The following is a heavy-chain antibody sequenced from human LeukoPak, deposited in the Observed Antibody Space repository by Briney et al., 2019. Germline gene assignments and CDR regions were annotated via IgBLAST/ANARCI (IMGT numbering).Heavy chain of an antibody. CDR2: IWYDGSNK. D-gene: IGHD3-10*01. CDR3: ARDMVDGSKSRAGYFDY. V-gene: IGHV3-33*08. CDR1: GFTFSSYA. Sequence: GRSLRLSCAASGFTFSSYAMHWVRQAPGKGLKWVAVIWYDGSNKYYADSVKGRFTISRDNSKNTLYLQMNSLRAEDTAVYYCARDMVDGSKSRAGYFDYWGQGTLVTVSS. J-gene: IGHJ4*02.